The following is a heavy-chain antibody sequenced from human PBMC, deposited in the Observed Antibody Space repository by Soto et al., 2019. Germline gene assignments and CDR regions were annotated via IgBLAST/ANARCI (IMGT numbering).Heavy chain of an antibody. CDR3: ARLKAASGTAHDY. Sequence: GESLKISCQGSGYSFASYWIGWVRQMPGKDLEWMGIIYPGDSDTRYSPSFQGQVTISADKSTRTAYLQWSSLKASDTATYYCARLKAASGTAHDYWGHGALVTVSS. CDR1: GYSFASYW. J-gene: IGHJ4*01. CDR2: IYPGDSDT. D-gene: IGHD6-13*01. V-gene: IGHV5-51*01.